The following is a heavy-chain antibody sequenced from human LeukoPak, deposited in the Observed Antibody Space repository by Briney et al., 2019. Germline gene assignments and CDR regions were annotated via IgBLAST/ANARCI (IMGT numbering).Heavy chain of an antibody. CDR2: IYYSGST. J-gene: IGHJ5*02. Sequence: PSETLSLTCTVSGGSISSGDYYWSWIRQPPGKGLEWIGYIYYSGSTYYNPSLKSRVTISVDTSKNQFSLKLSFVTAADTAVYYCARGGSGYDFGWFDPWGQGTLVTVSS. V-gene: IGHV4-30-4*01. D-gene: IGHD5-12*01. CDR3: ARGGSGYDFGWFDP. CDR1: GGSISSGDYY.